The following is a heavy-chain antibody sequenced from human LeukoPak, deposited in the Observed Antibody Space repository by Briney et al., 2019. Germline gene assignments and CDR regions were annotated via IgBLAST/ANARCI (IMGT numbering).Heavy chain of an antibody. D-gene: IGHD3-22*01. V-gene: IGHV4-34*01. Sequence: PSETLSLTCAVYGGSFSGYYWSWIRQPPGKGLEWIGEINHSGSTNYNPSLKSRVTISVDTSKNQFSLKLSSVTAADTAVYYCARSFSGYYYRPTSYWFDPWGQGTLVTVSS. CDR3: ARSFSGYYYRPTSYWFDP. CDR2: INHSGST. CDR1: GGSFSGYY. J-gene: IGHJ5*02.